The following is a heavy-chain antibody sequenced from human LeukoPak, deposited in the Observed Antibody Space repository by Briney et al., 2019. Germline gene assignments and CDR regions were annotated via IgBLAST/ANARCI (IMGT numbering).Heavy chain of an antibody. J-gene: IGHJ4*02. CDR1: GGSFSGYY. CDR3: ARAQGYCSGGSCYKIDY. Sequence: SETLSLTCAVYGGSFSGYYWSWIRQPPGKGLEWIGEINHSGSTNYNPSLKSRVTISVDTSKNQLSLKLSSVTAADMAVYYCARAQGYCSGGSCYKIDYWGQGTLVTVSS. V-gene: IGHV4-34*01. CDR2: INHSGST. D-gene: IGHD2-15*01.